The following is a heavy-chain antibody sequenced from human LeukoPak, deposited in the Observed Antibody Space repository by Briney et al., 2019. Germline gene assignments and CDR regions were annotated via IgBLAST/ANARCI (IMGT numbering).Heavy chain of an antibody. CDR3: ARSHYDSSGYLLDY. V-gene: IGHV3-11*04. J-gene: IGHJ4*02. Sequence: GGSLRLSCAASGFTFSDYYMSWIRQAPGKGLEWVSYISSSGSTIYYADSVKGRFTISRDNAKSSLYLQMNSLRAEDTAVYYCARSHYDSSGYLLDYWGQGTLVTVSS. CDR1: GFTFSDYY. D-gene: IGHD3-22*01. CDR2: ISSSGSTI.